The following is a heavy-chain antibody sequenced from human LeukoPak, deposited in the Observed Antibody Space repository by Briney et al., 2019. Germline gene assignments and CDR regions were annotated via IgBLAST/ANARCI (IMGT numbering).Heavy chain of an antibody. CDR2: ILYDGSNK. D-gene: IGHD6-19*01. CDR3: ARDRGYSSGHPLDY. V-gene: IGHV3-30*09. Sequence: GRSVRLSCAASVFTFSTYNVHWVRQAPGKGLEWVALILYDGSNKYYADSVKGRFAISRDNSDNTLYLQMNSLRAEDTAVYYCARDRGYSSGHPLDYWGQGTLVTVSS. CDR1: VFTFSTYN. J-gene: IGHJ4*02.